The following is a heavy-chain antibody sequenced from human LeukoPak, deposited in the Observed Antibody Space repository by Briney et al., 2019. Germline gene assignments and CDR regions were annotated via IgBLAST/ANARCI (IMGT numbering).Heavy chain of an antibody. CDR3: ARRPTFWSGYLPYNWFDP. Sequence: PSETQSLTCAVYGGSFSGYYWSWIRQPPGKGLEWIGEINHSGSTNYNPSLKSRVTISVDTSKNQFSLKLSSVTAADTAVYYCARRPTFWSGYLPYNWFDPWGQGTLVTVSS. CDR2: INHSGST. J-gene: IGHJ5*02. D-gene: IGHD3-3*01. V-gene: IGHV4-34*01. CDR1: GGSFSGYY.